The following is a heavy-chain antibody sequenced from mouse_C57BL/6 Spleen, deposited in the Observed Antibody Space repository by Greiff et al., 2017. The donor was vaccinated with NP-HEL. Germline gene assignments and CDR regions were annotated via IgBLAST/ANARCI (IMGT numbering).Heavy chain of an antibody. D-gene: IGHD2-1*01. CDR3: ARDGGIYYGNYGGYFDY. CDR1: GFTFSSYA. CDR2: ISDGGSYT. J-gene: IGHJ2*01. Sequence: DVMLVESGGGLVKPGGSLKLSCAASGFTFSSYAMSWVRQTPEKRLEWVATISDGGSYTYYPDNVKGRFTISRDNAKNNLYLQMSHLKSEDTAMYYCARDGGIYYGNYGGYFDYWGQGTTLTVSS. V-gene: IGHV5-4*01.